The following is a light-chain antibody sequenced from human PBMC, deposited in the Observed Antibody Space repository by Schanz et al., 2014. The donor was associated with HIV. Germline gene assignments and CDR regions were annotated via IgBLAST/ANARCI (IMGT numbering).Light chain of an antibody. V-gene: IGKV3-11*01. CDR2: DAS. CDR3: QQRSNWPVT. CDR1: QTVTSDF. Sequence: EIVLTQSPGTLSLSPGERATLSCRASQTVTSDFLAWYQQTPGQAPRLLIVDASNRATGIPARFSGSGSGTDFTLTISSLEPEDFAVYYCQQRSNWPVTFGQGTRLEIK. J-gene: IGKJ5*01.